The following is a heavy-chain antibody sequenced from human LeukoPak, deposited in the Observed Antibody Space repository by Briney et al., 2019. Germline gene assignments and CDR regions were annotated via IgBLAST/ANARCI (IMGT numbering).Heavy chain of an antibody. Sequence: PSETLSLTCTVSGGSISSSSYYWGWIRQPPGKGLEWIGSIYYSGSTYYNPSLKSRVTISVDTSKNQFSLKLSSVTAADTAVYYCASLYAARCDYWGQGTLVTVSS. CDR2: IYYSGST. J-gene: IGHJ4*02. V-gene: IGHV4-39*01. CDR3: ASLYAARCDY. D-gene: IGHD6-6*01. CDR1: GGSISSSSYY.